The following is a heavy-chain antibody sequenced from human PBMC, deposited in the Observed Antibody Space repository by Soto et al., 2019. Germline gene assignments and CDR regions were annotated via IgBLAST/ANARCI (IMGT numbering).Heavy chain of an antibody. CDR2: INQDGSER. Sequence: EVQLVESGGGLVQPGGSPRLSCAASGFTFSTCWMMWVRQAPGKGLEWVANINQDGSERYYVDSVKGRFTISRDNAKNSLYLQMNSLRAEDTAVYYCVKDNRGSYWGQGTLVTVSS. CDR1: GFTFSTCW. D-gene: IGHD3-10*01. V-gene: IGHV3-7*01. CDR3: VKDNRGSY. J-gene: IGHJ4*02.